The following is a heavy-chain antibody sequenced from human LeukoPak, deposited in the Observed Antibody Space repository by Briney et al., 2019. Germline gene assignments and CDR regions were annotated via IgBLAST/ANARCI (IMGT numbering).Heavy chain of an antibody. CDR3: ARDWVSGWDAGFDY. Sequence: ASVKVSCKASGYSFTRYFTHWVRQAPGQGLEWMGIIIPSDGSTSYAQKFQGRVTMTRDTSTSTVYMELSSLRAEDTALYYCARDWVSGWDAGFDYWGQGTLVTVSS. D-gene: IGHD6-19*01. V-gene: IGHV1-46*01. CDR1: GYSFTRYF. J-gene: IGHJ4*02. CDR2: IIPSDGST.